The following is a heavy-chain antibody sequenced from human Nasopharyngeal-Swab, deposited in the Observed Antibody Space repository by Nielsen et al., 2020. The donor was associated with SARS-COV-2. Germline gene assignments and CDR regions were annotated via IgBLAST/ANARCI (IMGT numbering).Heavy chain of an antibody. J-gene: IGHJ4*02. CDR2: IYSSGST. CDR1: GGSIGSYY. V-gene: IGHV4-4*07. D-gene: IGHD3-22*01. Sequence: GSLRLSCTVSGGSIGSYYWNWIRQPAGKGLEWIGRIYSSGSTNYNPSLKSRVTMSVDTSKNQFSLKVTSVTAADTALYYCARGYYELDYWGQGTLVTVSS. CDR3: ARGYYELDY.